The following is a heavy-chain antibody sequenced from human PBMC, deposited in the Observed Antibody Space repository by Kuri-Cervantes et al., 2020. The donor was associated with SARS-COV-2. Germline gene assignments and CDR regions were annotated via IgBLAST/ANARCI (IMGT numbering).Heavy chain of an antibody. D-gene: IGHD2-2*01. Sequence: SETLSLTCTVSGGTISSGSYYWSWLRQPAGKGLEWIGRIYTSGSTNYNPSLKSRVTISVDTSKNQFSLKLSSVTAADTAVYYCARAAGPAARSSWFDPWGQGTLVTVSS. CDR3: ARAAGPAARSSWFDP. CDR2: IYTSGST. J-gene: IGHJ5*02. V-gene: IGHV4-61*02. CDR1: GGTISSGSYY.